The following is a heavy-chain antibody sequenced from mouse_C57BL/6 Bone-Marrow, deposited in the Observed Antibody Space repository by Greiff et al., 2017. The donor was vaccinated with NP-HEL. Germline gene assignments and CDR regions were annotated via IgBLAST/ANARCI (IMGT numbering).Heavy chain of an antibody. D-gene: IGHD2-12*01. J-gene: IGHJ4*01. CDR3: ARSYCSFAMDY. Sequence: EVKLQESGPGLVKPSQSLSLTCSVTGYSITSGYYWNWIRQFPGNKLEWMGYISYDGSNNYNPSLKNRTSITRDTSKNQFFLKLNSVTTEDTAAYCCARSYCSFAMDYWGQGTSVTVSS. CDR2: ISYDGSN. CDR1: GYSITSGYY. V-gene: IGHV3-6*01.